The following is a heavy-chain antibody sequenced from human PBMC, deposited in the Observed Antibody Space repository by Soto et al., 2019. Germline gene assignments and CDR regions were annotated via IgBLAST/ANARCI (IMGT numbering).Heavy chain of an antibody. Sequence: SETLSLTCTVSGGSISSYYWSWIRQPPGKGLEWIGYIYYSGSTNYNPSLKSRVTISVDTSKNQFSLKLSSVTAADTAVYYCARGAWTVVPAAIGNYFDYWGQGTLVTVS. CDR1: GGSISSYY. D-gene: IGHD2-2*02. CDR3: ARGAWTVVPAAIGNYFDY. V-gene: IGHV4-59*01. J-gene: IGHJ4*02. CDR2: IYYSGST.